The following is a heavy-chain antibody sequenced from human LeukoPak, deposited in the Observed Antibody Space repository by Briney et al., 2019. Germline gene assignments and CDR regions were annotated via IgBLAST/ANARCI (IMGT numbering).Heavy chain of an antibody. CDR1: GFTFSSYS. D-gene: IGHD5-18*01. Sequence: GGSLRLSCAASGFTFSSYSMNWVRQAPGKGLEWVAVIWYDGSNKYYADSVKGRFTISRDNSKNTLYLQMNSLRAEDTAVYYCARDRRGYSYEDYYFDYWGQGTLVTVSS. J-gene: IGHJ4*02. CDR3: ARDRRGYSYEDYYFDY. CDR2: IWYDGSNK. V-gene: IGHV3-33*08.